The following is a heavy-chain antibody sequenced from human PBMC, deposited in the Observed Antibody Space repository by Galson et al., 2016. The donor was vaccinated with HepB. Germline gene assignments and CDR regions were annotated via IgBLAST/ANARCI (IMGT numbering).Heavy chain of an antibody. V-gene: IGHV3-23*01. Sequence: SLRLSCAASGLTFSSYAMTWVRQAPGKGLEWVSTITDNGGHTYYADSVKGRFTISRDNSKNTLYLQMNSLRAEDTALYYCASHAASGGYSDYFPHWGQGTLVTVSS. D-gene: IGHD3-10*01. CDR1: GLTFSSYA. CDR3: ASHAASGGYSDYFPH. J-gene: IGHJ4*02. CDR2: ITDNGGHT.